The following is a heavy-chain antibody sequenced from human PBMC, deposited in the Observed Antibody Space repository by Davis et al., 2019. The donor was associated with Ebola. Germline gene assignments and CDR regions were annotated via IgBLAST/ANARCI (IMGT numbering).Heavy chain of an antibody. D-gene: IGHD5-12*01. J-gene: IGHJ4*02. CDR2: ISSSSSYI. V-gene: IGHV3-21*01. CDR3: ARAGSSGYSGYDLIDY. CDR1: GFTFSSYS. Sequence: PGGSLRLSCAASGFTFSSYSMNWVRQAPGKGLEWVSSISSSSSYIYYADSVKGRFTISRDNAKNSLYLQMNSLRAEDTAVYYCARAGSSGYSGYDLIDYWGQGTLVTVSS.